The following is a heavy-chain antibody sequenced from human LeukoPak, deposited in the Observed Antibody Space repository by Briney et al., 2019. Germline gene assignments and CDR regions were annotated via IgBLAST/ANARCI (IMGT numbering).Heavy chain of an antibody. J-gene: IGHJ4*02. CDR3: ARDRQQLVRFDY. CDR2: ISSSSSYI. D-gene: IGHD6-13*01. CDR1: GFTFSSYS. V-gene: IGHV3-21*01. Sequence: PGGSLRLSCAASGFTFSSYSMNWVRQAPGKGLEWVSSISSSSSYIYYADSVKGRFTVSRDNAKNSLYLQMNSLRAEDTAVYYCARDRQQLVRFDYWGQGTLVTVSS.